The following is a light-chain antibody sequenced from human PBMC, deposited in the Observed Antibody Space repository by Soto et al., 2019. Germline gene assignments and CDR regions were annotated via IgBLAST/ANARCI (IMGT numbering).Light chain of an antibody. V-gene: IGLV2-14*01. J-gene: IGLJ1*01. CDR2: EVS. Sequence: QSALTQPASVSGSPGQSITISCTGTSSDVGGYNYVSWHQQHPGKAPKLMIYEVSNRPSGVSNRFSGSKSGNTASLTISGLQAEDEADYYCSSYTSSSTPCVFGTGTKVTVL. CDR1: SSDVGGYNY. CDR3: SSYTSSSTPCV.